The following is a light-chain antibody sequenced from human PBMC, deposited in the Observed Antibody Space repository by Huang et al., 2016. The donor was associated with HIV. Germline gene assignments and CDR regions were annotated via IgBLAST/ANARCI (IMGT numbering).Light chain of an antibody. CDR3: QQGNSFPLT. Sequence: DIQMTQSPSSVSASVGDRVTITCRASQDIGSYLACYQQKPGKAPKVLIYAASSLESGVPIRFTGSGFGTHFALTIDSLQPEDFATYYCQQGNSFPLTFGGGTKVQI. CDR1: QDIGSY. J-gene: IGKJ4*01. CDR2: AAS. V-gene: IGKV1-12*01.